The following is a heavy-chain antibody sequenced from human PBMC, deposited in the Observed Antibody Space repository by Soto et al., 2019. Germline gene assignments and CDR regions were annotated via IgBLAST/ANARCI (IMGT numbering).Heavy chain of an antibody. CDR2: MNPDGSAI. CDR3: ARVQLVRRAFDI. J-gene: IGHJ3*02. Sequence: VQLVESGGGLVQPGGSLRLSCVVSGFTFSSSWMHWVRQGPGKGLVWVSRMNPDGSAINYADSVKGRFTTSRDNAKNILYLQMNSLRAEDTAVYYCARVQLVRRAFDIWGQGTMVTVSS. CDR1: GFTFSSSW. V-gene: IGHV3-74*01. D-gene: IGHD6-6*01.